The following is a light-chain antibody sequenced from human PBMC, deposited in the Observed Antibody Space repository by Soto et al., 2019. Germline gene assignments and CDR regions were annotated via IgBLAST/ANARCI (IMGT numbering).Light chain of an antibody. CDR2: DTS. CDR1: QSVSSY. Sequence: EIVMTQSPGTLSLSPGERATLSCRASQSVSSYLAWYQQKPGQAPRLLIYDTSNRATGVPPRFSGSGSGTDFTLTISSLEPEDFAVYYCQQRYSWPPVTFGQGTRLEIK. J-gene: IGKJ5*01. V-gene: IGKV3-11*01. CDR3: QQRYSWPPVT.